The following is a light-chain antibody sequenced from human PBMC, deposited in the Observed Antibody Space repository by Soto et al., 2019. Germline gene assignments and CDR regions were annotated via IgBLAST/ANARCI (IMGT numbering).Light chain of an antibody. CDR2: VVS. CDR1: SSDVGTYNL. Sequence: QSVLTQPASVSGSPGQSITISCTGASSDVGTYNLVSWYQQHPGKAPKLMIYVVSKRPSGVSNRFSGSKSGNAASLTISGLQAEDEGDYYCCSYAGSNTLYVFGTATKLTVL. J-gene: IGLJ1*01. CDR3: CSYAGSNTLYV. V-gene: IGLV2-23*02.